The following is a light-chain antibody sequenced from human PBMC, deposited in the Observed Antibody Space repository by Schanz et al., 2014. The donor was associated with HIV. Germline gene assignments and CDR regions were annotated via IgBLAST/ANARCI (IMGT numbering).Light chain of an antibody. CDR1: SDDVGGYNY. CDR2: EVN. J-gene: IGLJ1*01. Sequence: QSALTQPASVSGSLGQSITISCTGTSDDVGGYNYVSWYQQHPGRAPKLIIYEVNKRSSGVPDRFSGSKSGITASLTVSGLQAEDEADYFCGSYAGRHIYVFGTGTKLTVL. V-gene: IGLV2-8*01. CDR3: GSYAGRHIYV.